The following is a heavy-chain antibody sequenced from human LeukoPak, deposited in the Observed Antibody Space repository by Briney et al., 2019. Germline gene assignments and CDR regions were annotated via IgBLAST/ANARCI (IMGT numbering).Heavy chain of an antibody. Sequence: ASVKVSCKASGYTFTSYDINWVRQATGQGLEWMGWMNPNSGNTGYAQKFQGRVAMTRNTSISTAYMELSSLRSEDTAVYYCARGKDSSGYYDPFDYWGQGTLVTVSS. D-gene: IGHD3-22*01. CDR2: MNPNSGNT. CDR1: GYTFTSYD. J-gene: IGHJ4*02. V-gene: IGHV1-8*01. CDR3: ARGKDSSGYYDPFDY.